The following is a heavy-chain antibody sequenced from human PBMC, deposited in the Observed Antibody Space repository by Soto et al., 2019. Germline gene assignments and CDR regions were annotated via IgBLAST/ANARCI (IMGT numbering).Heavy chain of an antibody. CDR1: GFTVSSNY. Sequence: GGSLRLSCAASGFTVSSNYMSWVRQAPGKGLEWVSVIYSGGSTYYADSVKGRFTISRDNSKNTLYLQMNSLRAEDTAVYYCARPMIVARDAFDIWGQGTMVTVSS. J-gene: IGHJ3*02. CDR2: IYSGGST. D-gene: IGHD3-22*01. CDR3: ARPMIVARDAFDI. V-gene: IGHV3-53*01.